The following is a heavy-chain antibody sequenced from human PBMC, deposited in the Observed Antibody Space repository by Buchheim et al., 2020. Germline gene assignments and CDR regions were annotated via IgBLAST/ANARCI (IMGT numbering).Heavy chain of an antibody. CDR1: GFTFSSYS. V-gene: IGHV3-48*01. D-gene: IGHD6-19*01. CDR2: ISSSSSTI. J-gene: IGHJ6*02. Sequence: EVQLVESGGGLVQPGGSLRLSCAASGFTFSSYSMNWVRQAPGKGLEWVSYISSSSSTINYADSVKGRFTISRDNAKNYLFLQMNSLRAEDTAVYYCARQIVAGTFDYYYYGMDVWGQGTT. CDR3: ARQIVAGTFDYYYYGMDV.